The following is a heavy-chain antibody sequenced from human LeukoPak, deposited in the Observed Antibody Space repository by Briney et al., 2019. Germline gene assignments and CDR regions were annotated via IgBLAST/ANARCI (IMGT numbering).Heavy chain of an antibody. CDR2: INPDSGGT. CDR3: ARDRGNAYRLNWFDP. D-gene: IGHD5-24*01. CDR1: GYTFTGYH. V-gene: IGHV1-2*02. J-gene: IGHJ5*02. Sequence: ASVKVSCQASGYTFTGYHMHWVRQAPGQGLEWMGWINPDSGGTKYAQKFQGRVTMTRDTSISTAYMELSRLRSDDTAVYYCARDRGNAYRLNWFDPWGQGTLVTVSS.